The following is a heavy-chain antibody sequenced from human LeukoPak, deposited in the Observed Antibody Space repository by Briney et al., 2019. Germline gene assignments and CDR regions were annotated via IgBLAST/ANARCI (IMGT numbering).Heavy chain of an antibody. CDR2: IYHTGRT. CDR1: GGSISSSNW. D-gene: IGHD2-2*01. V-gene: IGHV4-4*02. Sequence: SETLSLTCAVSGGSISSSNWWSWVRQPPNKGLEWIGEIYHTGRTNYNPSLKSRVTISIDKSKNQFSLNLSSVTAADTAVYYCARSVQHMRWFDPWGQGTLVTVSS. J-gene: IGHJ5*02. CDR3: ARSVQHMRWFDP.